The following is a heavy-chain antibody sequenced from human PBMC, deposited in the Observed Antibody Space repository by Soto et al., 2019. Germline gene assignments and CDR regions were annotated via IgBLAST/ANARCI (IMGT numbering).Heavy chain of an antibody. CDR2: ISTAGDT. CDR1: GFTFSGFD. CDR3: ARGQEVGAHFFDS. D-gene: IGHD2-15*01. Sequence: GGSLRLSCEAAGFTFSGFDMHWVRQPTGKGLEWVSTISTAGDTYYAVSVKGRFTISRDNAKNSLSLQMNSLRAGDTAVYFCARGQEVGAHFFDSWGQGTQVTVSS. J-gene: IGHJ4*02. V-gene: IGHV3-13*01.